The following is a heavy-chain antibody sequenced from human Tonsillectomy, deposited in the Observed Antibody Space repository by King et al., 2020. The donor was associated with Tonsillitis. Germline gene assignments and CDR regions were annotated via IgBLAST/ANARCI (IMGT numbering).Heavy chain of an antibody. D-gene: IGHD3-22*01. CDR2: IYYSGST. Sequence: QLQESGPGPVKPSQTLSLTCTVSGGSISSGDYYWSWIRQPPGKGLEWIGYIYYSGSTYYNPSLKSRVTISVDTSKNQFSLKLSSVTAADTAVYYCARVTMIVVVATDDAFDIWGQGTMVTVSS. CDR1: GGSISSGDYY. J-gene: IGHJ3*02. CDR3: ARVTMIVVVATDDAFDI. V-gene: IGHV4-30-4*01.